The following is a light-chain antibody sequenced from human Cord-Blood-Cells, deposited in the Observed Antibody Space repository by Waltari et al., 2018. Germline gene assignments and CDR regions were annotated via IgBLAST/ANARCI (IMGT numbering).Light chain of an antibody. CDR2: DAS. CDR3: QQYDNLLP. J-gene: IGKJ4*01. V-gene: IGKV1-33*01. CDR1: QDISNY. Sequence: DIQMTQSPSSLSASVGDRVTITCQASQDISNYLNWYQQKPGKAPKLLIYDASNLETGVPSRFGGRGSGTDFTFTISSLQPEDIATYYCQQYDNLLPFGGGTKVEIK.